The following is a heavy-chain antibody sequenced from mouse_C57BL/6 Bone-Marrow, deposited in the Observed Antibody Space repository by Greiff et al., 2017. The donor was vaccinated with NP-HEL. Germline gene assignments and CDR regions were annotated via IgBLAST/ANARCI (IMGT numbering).Heavy chain of an antibody. J-gene: IGHJ1*03. CDR2: IYPGSGST. CDR1: GYTFTSYW. Sequence: QVQLKQSGAELVKPGASVKMSCKASGYTFTSYWITWVKQRPGQGLEWIGDIYPGSGSTNYNETFKSKATLTVDTSSSTAYMQLSSLTSEDSAVYYCARSSHWYFDVWGTGTTVTVSS. V-gene: IGHV1-55*01. CDR3: ARSSHWYFDV.